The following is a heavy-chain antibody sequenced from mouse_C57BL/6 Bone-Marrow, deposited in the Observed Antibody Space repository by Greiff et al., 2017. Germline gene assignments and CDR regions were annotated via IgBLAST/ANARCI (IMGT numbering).Heavy chain of an antibody. Sequence: VQLQQSGAELVMPGASVKLSCKASGYTFTSYWMHWVKQRPGQGLEWIGEIDPSDSYTNYNQKFKGKSTLTVDKSSSTAYMQLSSLTSEDSAVYDGARGFITTVVDHWGQGTTLTVSS. D-gene: IGHD1-1*01. CDR3: ARGFITTVVDH. CDR2: IDPSDSYT. J-gene: IGHJ2*01. CDR1: GYTFTSYW. V-gene: IGHV1-69*01.